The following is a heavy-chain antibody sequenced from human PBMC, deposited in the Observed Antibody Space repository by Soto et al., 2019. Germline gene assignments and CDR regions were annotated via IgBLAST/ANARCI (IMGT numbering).Heavy chain of an antibody. D-gene: IGHD6-13*01. V-gene: IGHV4-30-2*01. CDR3: ASGQQLVRNY. CDR2: IYHSGRT. CDR1: GGSISSGGYS. Sequence: QLQLQESGSGLVKPSQNLSLTCADSGGSISSGGYSWSWIRQPPGKCLEWIGYIYHSGRTYYNPALKSRVTRSVDRSKNQLSLKLSSVTAAATAVYYCASGQQLVRNYWGQGTLVTVSS. J-gene: IGHJ4*02.